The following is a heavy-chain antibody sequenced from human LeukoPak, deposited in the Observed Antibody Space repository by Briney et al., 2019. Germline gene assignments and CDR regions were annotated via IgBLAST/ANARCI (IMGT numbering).Heavy chain of an antibody. CDR3: ARGRRLWFGELLCFDY. V-gene: IGHV4-34*01. J-gene: IGHJ4*02. D-gene: IGHD3-10*01. CDR2: INHSGST. CDR1: GGSFSGYY. Sequence: SETLSLTCAVYGGSFSGYYWSWIRQPPGKGLEWIGEINHSGSTNYNPSLKSRVTLSVDTSKNQFSLKLSSVTAADTAVYYCARGRRLWFGELLCFDYWGQGTLVTVSS.